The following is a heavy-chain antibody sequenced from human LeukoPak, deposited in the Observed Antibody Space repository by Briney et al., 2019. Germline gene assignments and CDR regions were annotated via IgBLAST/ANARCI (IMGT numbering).Heavy chain of an antibody. CDR2: ISSASNTI. CDR1: GFTFSSYS. D-gene: IGHD6-13*01. CDR3: ARDSGYSSSWYLDY. Sequence: PGGSLRLSCAASGFTFSSYSMNWVRQAPGKGLEWISYISSASNTIYYADSVKGRFTISRDISKNTLCLQMNSLRAEDTAVYYCARDSGYSSSWYLDYWGQGTLVTVSS. V-gene: IGHV3-48*01. J-gene: IGHJ4*02.